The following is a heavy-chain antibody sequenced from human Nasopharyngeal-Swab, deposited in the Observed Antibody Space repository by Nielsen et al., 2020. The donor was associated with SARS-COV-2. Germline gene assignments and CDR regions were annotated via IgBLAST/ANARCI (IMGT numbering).Heavy chain of an antibody. Sequence: SGPTLVKPTQTLTLTCTFSGFSLRTSGMRVSWIRQPPGKALEWLARIDWDDDKFYSTSLKTRLTISKDTSKNRVVLTMTNMDPVDTATYYCARVDVDTSMTHWGQGTLVTVSS. CDR1: GFSLRTSGMR. CDR2: IDWDDDK. V-gene: IGHV2-70*04. D-gene: IGHD5-18*01. CDR3: ARVDVDTSMTH. J-gene: IGHJ4*02.